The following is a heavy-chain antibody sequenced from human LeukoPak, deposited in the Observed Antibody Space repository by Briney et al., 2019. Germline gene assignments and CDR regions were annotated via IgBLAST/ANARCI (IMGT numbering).Heavy chain of an antibody. CDR3: AKDNGWLDYFFDS. J-gene: IGHJ4*02. CDR1: GFTFSGHA. CDR2: ISGGGGST. Sequence: GGSLRLSCVASGFTFSGHAMNWVRQAPGKGLEWVSGISGGGGSTYYADSVKGRLIISRDNSKNTLFLQMDSLRAEDTAIYYCAKDNGWLDYFFDSWGQGTRVTVSS. V-gene: IGHV3-23*01. D-gene: IGHD6-19*01.